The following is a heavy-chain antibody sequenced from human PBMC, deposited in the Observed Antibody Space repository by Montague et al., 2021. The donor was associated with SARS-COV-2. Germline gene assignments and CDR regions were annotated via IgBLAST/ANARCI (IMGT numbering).Heavy chain of an antibody. CDR1: GFSLSTSGVG. CDR3: AHSRYYYYDSSGNRVYYLDY. D-gene: IGHD3-22*01. V-gene: IGHV2-5*02. J-gene: IGHJ4*02. Sequence: PALVKPTQTLTLTCTFSGFSLSTSGVGVGWIRQPPGKALEWLAPIYWDDDKRYSPSLKSRLTITKDTSKNQVVLTMTNMDPVDTATYYCAHSRYYYYDSSGNRVYYLDYWGQGTLVTDSS. CDR2: IYWDDDK.